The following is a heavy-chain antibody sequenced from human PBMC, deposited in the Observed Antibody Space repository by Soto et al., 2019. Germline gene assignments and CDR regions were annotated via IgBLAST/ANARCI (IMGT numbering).Heavy chain of an antibody. CDR2: MNPNSGNT. Sequence: ASVKVSCKASGYTFNSYDINWVRQATGQGLEWMGWMNPNSGNTGYAQKFQGRVTMTRNTSISTAYMELSSLRSEDTAVYYCARTAARLNYYYYYMDVWGKGTTVNVSS. D-gene: IGHD6-6*01. CDR1: GYTFNSYD. J-gene: IGHJ6*03. V-gene: IGHV1-8*01. CDR3: ARTAARLNYYYYYMDV.